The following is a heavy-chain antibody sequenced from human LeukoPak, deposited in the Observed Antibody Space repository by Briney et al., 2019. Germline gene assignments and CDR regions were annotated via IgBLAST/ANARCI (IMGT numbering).Heavy chain of an antibody. CDR1: GGSFSGYY. J-gene: IGHJ6*03. V-gene: IGHV4-34*01. CDR3: ARDGCGGSCFHYYYYYMDV. Sequence: PSETLSLTCAVYGGSFSGYYWSWIRQPPGKGLEWIGEINHSGSTNYNPSLKSRVTISVDTSKNQFSLKLSSVTAADTAVYCCARDGCGGSCFHYYYYYMDVWGKGTTVTISS. D-gene: IGHD2-15*01. CDR2: INHSGST.